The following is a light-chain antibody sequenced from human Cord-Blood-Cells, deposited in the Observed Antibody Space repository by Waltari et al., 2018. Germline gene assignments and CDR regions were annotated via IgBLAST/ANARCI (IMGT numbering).Light chain of an antibody. V-gene: IGLV2-23*01. J-gene: IGLJ1*01. Sequence: QSALTQPASVSGSPGQSIPISCTVTSSDVGSYNLVPWYQQHPVKAPKLMLYEGSKRPSAVSTRFPGSKSGNTASLTISGLQAEDVADYYCCSYAGSSTYVFGTGTKVTVL. CDR2: EGS. CDR3: CSYAGSSTYV. CDR1: SSDVGSYNL.